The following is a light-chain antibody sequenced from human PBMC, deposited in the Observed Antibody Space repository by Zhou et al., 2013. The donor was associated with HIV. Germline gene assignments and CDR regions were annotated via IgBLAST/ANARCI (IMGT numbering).Light chain of an antibody. CDR3: QQYDNLWT. V-gene: IGKV1-5*03. CDR1: QSLGRW. J-gene: IGKJ1*01. CDR2: RAS. Sequence: DIQMTQSPLTLSASVGDRVTVTCRASQSLGRWLAWYQQRPGKAPKLIIYRASSLQSGVPSRFSGSGSEREFNLTIDGLQPEDFATYYCQQYDNLWTFG.